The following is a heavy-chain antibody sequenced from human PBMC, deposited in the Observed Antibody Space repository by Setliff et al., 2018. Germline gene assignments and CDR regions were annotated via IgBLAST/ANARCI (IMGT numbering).Heavy chain of an antibody. J-gene: IGHJ4*02. V-gene: IGHV4-39*01. D-gene: IGHD3-22*01. CDR2: VDHSGNT. Sequence: SETLSLTCTVSGDSISRSTYYWGWIRQSPGKGLDWIGTVDHSGNTFYNPSLKSRVTISVDTSKNQFSLKLTSVSAADTAVYYCARRNSTGFYGYSFDFWGQGTLVTVSS. CDR1: GDSISRSTYY. CDR3: ARRNSTGFYGYSFDF.